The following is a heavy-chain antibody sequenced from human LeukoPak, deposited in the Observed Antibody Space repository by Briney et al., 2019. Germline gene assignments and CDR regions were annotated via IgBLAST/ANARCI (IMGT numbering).Heavy chain of an antibody. CDR1: GGSISSSDSY. Sequence: SQTLSLTCTVSGGSISSSDSYWAWVRQPPGKGLEWIGSICFSRTTYYNPSLKSRVTMSIDTSKNHFSLKVASVTAADTAVYYCGRHFPETGRDEQPLEYWGQGSLFTVSS. V-gene: IGHV4-39*01. CDR3: GRHFPETGRDEQPLEY. J-gene: IGHJ4*02. D-gene: IGHD3-10*01. CDR2: ICFSRTT.